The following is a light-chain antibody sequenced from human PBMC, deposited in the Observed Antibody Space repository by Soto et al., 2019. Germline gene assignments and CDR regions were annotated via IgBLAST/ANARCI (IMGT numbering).Light chain of an antibody. CDR1: QGISNY. CDR3: QKYNGAFWT. V-gene: IGKV1-27*01. CDR2: AAS. Sequence: DIHMTQSPSSLSASVGDRVSITYRASQGISNYLAWYQQKPGKVSKLLTSAASSLQSGVPSRFSGSGSGTDFTLTISSLQPEDVATYYCQKYNGAFWTFGQGTKVDIK. J-gene: IGKJ1*01.